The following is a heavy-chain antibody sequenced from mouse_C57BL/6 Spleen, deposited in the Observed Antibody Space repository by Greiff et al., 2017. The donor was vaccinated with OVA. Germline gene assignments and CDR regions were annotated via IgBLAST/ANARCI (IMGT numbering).Heavy chain of an antibody. CDR3: ARGAAQVNYYAMDY. Sequence: QVQLQQSGAELVRPGSSVKLSCKASGYTFTSYWMHWVKQRPIQGLEWIGNIDPSDSETHYNQKFKDKATLTVDKSSSPAYMQLSSLTSEDSAVYYCARGAAQVNYYAMDYWGQGTSVTVSS. D-gene: IGHD3-2*02. J-gene: IGHJ4*01. CDR2: IDPSDSET. CDR1: GYTFTSYW. V-gene: IGHV1-52*01.